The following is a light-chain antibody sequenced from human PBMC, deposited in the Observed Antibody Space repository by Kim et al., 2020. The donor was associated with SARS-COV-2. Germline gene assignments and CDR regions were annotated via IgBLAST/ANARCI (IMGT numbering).Light chain of an antibody. CDR1: RRDVGGIYY. Sequence: SVTTFCIRIRRDVGGIYYVSWYQQQPGKAPILVIYDVTKRPSGVPARFSGSKSGNTASLTVSGLQAEDEADYYCSSRAGNNNLLVFGTGTKLTVL. V-gene: IGLV2-8*01. CDR2: DVT. CDR3: SSRAGNNNLLV. J-gene: IGLJ1*01.